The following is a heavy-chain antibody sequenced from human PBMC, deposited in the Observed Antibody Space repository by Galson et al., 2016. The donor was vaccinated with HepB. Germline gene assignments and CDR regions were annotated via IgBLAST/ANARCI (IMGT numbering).Heavy chain of an antibody. J-gene: IGHJ6*03. V-gene: IGHV1-3*01. CDR3: ARVYDFHSLGHYYNSMDV. CDR1: EYTFAIHA. CDR2: INVGNGDT. D-gene: IGHD3-3*01. Sequence: SVKVSCKASEYTFAIHAINWVRQAPGQRLQWMGWINVGNGDTKYSQKFQGRVTITWDTSATTAHMELSSLRSEDTAVYCCARVYDFHSLGHYYNSMDVWGKGTTVTVSS.